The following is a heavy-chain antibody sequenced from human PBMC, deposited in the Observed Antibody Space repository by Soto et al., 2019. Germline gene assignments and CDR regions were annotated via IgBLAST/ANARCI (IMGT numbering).Heavy chain of an antibody. CDR3: ARSGPYGDYDY. D-gene: IGHD4-17*01. V-gene: IGHV3-66*01. J-gene: IGHJ4*02. Sequence: EVQLVESGGGLVQPGGSLRLSCAASGFTVSSNHMSWVRQAPGKGLEWVSVIYSGGSTYYADSVKGRFTISRDNSKNTQYLQMASLRAQDTAGYYGARSGPYGDYDYWGQGTLVTVSS. CDR1: GFTVSSNH. CDR2: IYSGGST.